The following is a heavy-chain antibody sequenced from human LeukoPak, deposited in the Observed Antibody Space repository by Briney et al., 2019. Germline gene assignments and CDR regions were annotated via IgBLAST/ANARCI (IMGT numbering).Heavy chain of an antibody. D-gene: IGHD5-12*01. CDR1: GFTFSTYT. CDR3: ARDGHMVATRAFDF. CDR2: ITSSGNYI. V-gene: IGHV3-21*01. Sequence: PGGSLRLSCAGSGFTFSTYTINWVRQAPGKGLEWVSSITSSGNYIYYADSVKGRFTISRDNAKKSLFLQMNSLRAEDTAVYYCARDGHMVATRAFDFWGQGTMVTVSS. J-gene: IGHJ3*01.